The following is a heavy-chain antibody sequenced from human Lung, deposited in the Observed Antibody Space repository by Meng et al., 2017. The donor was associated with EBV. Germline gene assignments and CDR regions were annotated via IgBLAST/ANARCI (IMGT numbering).Heavy chain of an antibody. Sequence: PLSASCPHLFKPPQTLTLPCTFSGFSLSTSGVVVGWIRQPPGKALEWLALIYWNDDKRYSPSLKSRLTITKDTSKNQVVLTMTNMDPVDTATYYCAHSGMVYAPFDYWGQGTLVTVSS. V-gene: IGHV2-5*01. CDR2: IYWNDDK. J-gene: IGHJ4*02. D-gene: IGHD2-8*01. CDR3: AHSGMVYAPFDY. CDR1: GFSLSTSGVV.